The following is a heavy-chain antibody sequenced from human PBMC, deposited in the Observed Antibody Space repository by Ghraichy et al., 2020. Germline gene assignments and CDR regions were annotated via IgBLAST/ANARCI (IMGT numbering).Heavy chain of an antibody. D-gene: IGHD1-14*01. Sequence: GGSLRLSCAASGFTFSSYEMNWVRQAPGKGLEWVSYISSSGSTMYYADSVKGRFTISRDNAKNSLYLQMNSLRAEDTAVYYCATNYDMDVWGQGTTVTVSS. CDR3: ATNYDMDV. CDR2: ISSSGSTM. J-gene: IGHJ6*02. V-gene: IGHV3-48*03. CDR1: GFTFSSYE.